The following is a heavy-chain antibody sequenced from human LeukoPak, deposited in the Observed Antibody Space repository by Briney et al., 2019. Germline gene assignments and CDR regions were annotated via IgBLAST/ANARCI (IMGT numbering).Heavy chain of an antibody. CDR1: GFTFSTYE. Sequence: PGGSLRLSCAASGFTFSTYEMNWVRQAPGKGLEWVSYITGSGSIIYYADSVKGRFTISRDNAKNSLYLQMNSLRADDTAVYYCARDGHGMDVWGQGTTVTVSS. J-gene: IGHJ6*02. D-gene: IGHD3/OR15-3a*01. V-gene: IGHV3-48*03. CDR2: ITGSGSII. CDR3: ARDGHGMDV.